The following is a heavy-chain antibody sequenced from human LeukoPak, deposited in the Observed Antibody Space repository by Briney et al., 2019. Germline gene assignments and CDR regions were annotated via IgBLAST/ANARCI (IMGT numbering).Heavy chain of an antibody. J-gene: IGHJ4*02. D-gene: IGHD3-3*01. CDR1: GGSISSGDYF. V-gene: IGHV4-30-4*01. Sequence: PSETLSLTCSVSGGSISSGDYFWTWIRQPPGKGLEYIGYIYYSGTTYYNPSLKSRITMSLDMSANQFSLRLTSVSAADTAVYYCTRAYWIGFHFDSWGQGILVSVSS. CDR2: IYYSGTT. CDR3: TRAYWIGFHFDS.